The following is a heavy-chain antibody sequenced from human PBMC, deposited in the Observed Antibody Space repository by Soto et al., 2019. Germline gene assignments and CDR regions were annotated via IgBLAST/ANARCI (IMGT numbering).Heavy chain of an antibody. D-gene: IGHD2-2*01. V-gene: IGHV4-31*03. J-gene: IGHJ5*02. Sequence: SETLSLTCTVSGGSISSGGYYWSWIRQHPGKGLEWIGYIYYSGNTYYNPSLKSRLTISVDMSKNQFSLRLSSVTAADTAMYYCARDPPNQLLFFGPWGRGTLVTVAS. CDR3: ARDPPNQLLFFGP. CDR2: IYYSGNT. CDR1: GGSISSGGYY.